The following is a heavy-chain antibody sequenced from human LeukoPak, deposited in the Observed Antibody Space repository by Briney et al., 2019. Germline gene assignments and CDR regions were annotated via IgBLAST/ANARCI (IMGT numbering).Heavy chain of an antibody. V-gene: IGHV4-34*01. D-gene: IGHD3-22*01. CDR3: ARGRYYDSSGYYGLLDY. Sequence: SETLSLTCAVYGGSFSGYYWSWIRQPPGKGLEWIGEINHSGSTNYNPSLKSRVTISVDTSKNQFSLKLSSVTAADTAVYYCARGRYYDSSGYYGLLDYWGQGTLVTVSS. CDR1: GGSFSGYY. CDR2: INHSGST. J-gene: IGHJ4*02.